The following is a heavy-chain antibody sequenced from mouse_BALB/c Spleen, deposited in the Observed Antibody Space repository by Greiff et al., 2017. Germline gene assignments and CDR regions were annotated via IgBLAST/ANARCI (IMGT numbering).Heavy chain of an antibody. CDR2: ISSGGGST. CDR1: GFAFSSYD. D-gene: IGHD2-2*01. V-gene: IGHV5-12-1*01. Sequence: EVQLQESGGGLVKPGGSLKLSCAASGFAFSSYDMSWVRQTPEKRLEWVAYISSGGGSTYYPDTVKGRFTISRDNAKNTLYLQMSSLKSEDTAMYYCARHRGLRRNWYFDVWGAGTTVTVSS. J-gene: IGHJ1*01. CDR3: ARHRGLRRNWYFDV.